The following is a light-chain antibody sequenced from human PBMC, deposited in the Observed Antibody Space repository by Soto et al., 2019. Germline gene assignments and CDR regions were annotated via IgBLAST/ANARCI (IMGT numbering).Light chain of an antibody. Sequence: DLQMTQSPSSLSAFVGDRVTLTCQASQDISNALNWYQQKPGKAPRLLIYDASNLQTGFPSRFSGSGSGTDFTLTISALQPEDIATYYCQHYDNFPLYTFGQGTKLDLK. J-gene: IGKJ2*01. CDR1: QDISNA. CDR3: QHYDNFPLYT. V-gene: IGKV1-33*01. CDR2: DAS.